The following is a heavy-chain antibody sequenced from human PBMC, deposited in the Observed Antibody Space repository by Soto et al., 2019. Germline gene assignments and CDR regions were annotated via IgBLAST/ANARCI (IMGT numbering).Heavy chain of an antibody. CDR2: IYYSGST. D-gene: IGHD5-18*01. Sequence: SETLSLTCTVSGGSISSGGYYWTWIRQHPGKGLEWIGYIYYSGSTYSNPSLKSRVTISVDTSKNQFSLKLSSVTAADTAVYYCERDSWGSYGPYGMDVWGPGTTVTVSS. V-gene: IGHV4-31*03. CDR1: GGSISSGGYY. CDR3: ERDSWGSYGPYGMDV. J-gene: IGHJ6*02.